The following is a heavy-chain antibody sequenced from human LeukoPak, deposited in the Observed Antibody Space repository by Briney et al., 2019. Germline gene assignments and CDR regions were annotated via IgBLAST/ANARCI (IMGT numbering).Heavy chain of an antibody. CDR3: ARVEPGSYYNPFDY. V-gene: IGHV4-39*07. D-gene: IGHD3-10*01. Sequence: PSETLSLTCTVSGGSISSSSYYWGWIRQPPGKGLEWIGSMYYSGSAYYNPSLKSRVTISADTSKNQFSLKLSSVTAADTAVYYCARVEPGSYYNPFDYWGQGTLVTVSS. J-gene: IGHJ4*02. CDR2: MYYSGSA. CDR1: GGSISSSSYY.